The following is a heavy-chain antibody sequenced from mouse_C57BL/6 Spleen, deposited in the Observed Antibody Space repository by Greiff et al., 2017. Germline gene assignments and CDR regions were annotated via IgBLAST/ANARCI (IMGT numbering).Heavy chain of an antibody. CDR2: ISYDGSN. CDR3: AREGVSFDY. V-gene: IGHV3-6*01. Sequence: LMESGPGLVKPSQSLSLTCSVTGYSITSGYYWNWIRQFPGNKLEWMGYISYDGSNNYNPSLKNRISITRDTSKNQFFLKLNSVTTEDTATYYCAREGVSFDYWGQGTTLTVSS. J-gene: IGHJ2*01. CDR1: GYSITSGYY.